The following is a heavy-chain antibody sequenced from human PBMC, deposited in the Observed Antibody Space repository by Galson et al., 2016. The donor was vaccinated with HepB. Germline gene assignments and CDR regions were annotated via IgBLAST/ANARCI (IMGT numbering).Heavy chain of an antibody. D-gene: IGHD2-21*02. CDR3: ARGGDWRLDY. J-gene: IGHJ4*02. V-gene: IGHV4-4*01. CDR2: IHHRRSS. CDR1: GDSVSSNKW. Sequence: LSLTCAVYGDSVSSNKWWTWVRQPPGKGLEWIGEIHHRRSSNFNPSLKSRVTISVDKSKNQFSLRLNSVTAADTAVYFCARGGDWRLDYWGQGSLVTVSS.